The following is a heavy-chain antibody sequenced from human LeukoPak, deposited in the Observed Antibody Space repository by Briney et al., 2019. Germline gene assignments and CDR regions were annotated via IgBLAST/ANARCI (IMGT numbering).Heavy chain of an antibody. CDR3: AKDRGIAVAGTADY. J-gene: IGHJ4*02. D-gene: IGHD6-19*01. V-gene: IGHV3-9*01. Sequence: PGRSLRLSCAASGFTFDDYAMHWVRQAPGKGLEWVSGISWNSGSIGYADSVKGRFTISRDNAKNSLYLQMNSLRAEDTALYYCAKDRGIAVAGTADYWGRGTLVTVSS. CDR2: ISWNSGSI. CDR1: GFTFDDYA.